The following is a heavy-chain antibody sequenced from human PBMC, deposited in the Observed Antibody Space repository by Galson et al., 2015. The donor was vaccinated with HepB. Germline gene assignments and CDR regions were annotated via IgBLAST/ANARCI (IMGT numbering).Heavy chain of an antibody. CDR1: GFTFSSYG. Sequence: SLRLSCAASGFTFSSYGMHWVRQAPGKGLEWVAFIRYDGSNKYYADSVKGRFTISRDNSKNTLYLQMNSLRAEDTAVYYCAKGSMDDTASSYWGQGTLVTVSS. CDR2: IRYDGSNK. D-gene: IGHD5-18*01. V-gene: IGHV3-30*02. J-gene: IGHJ4*02. CDR3: AKGSMDDTASSY.